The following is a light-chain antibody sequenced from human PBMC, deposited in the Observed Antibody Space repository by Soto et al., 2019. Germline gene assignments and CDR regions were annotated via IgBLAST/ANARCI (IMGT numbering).Light chain of an antibody. V-gene: IGLV1-40*01. J-gene: IGLJ2*01. CDR1: SSNIGAGYD. Sequence: QSALTQPPSVSGAPGQRVTISCTGSSSNIGAGYDVHWYQQLPGRAPKLPIYGNTNRPSGVPDRFSGSKSGTSASLAITGLQAEDEADYYCLSFDSSLSVVYGGGTKVTVL. CDR2: GNT. CDR3: LSFDSSLSVV.